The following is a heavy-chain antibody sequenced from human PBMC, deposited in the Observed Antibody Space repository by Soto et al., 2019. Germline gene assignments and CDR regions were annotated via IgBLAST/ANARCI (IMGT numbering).Heavy chain of an antibody. J-gene: IGHJ5*02. Sequence: EVQLVESGGGLVQPGGSLKLSCAASGFTFSGSAMHWVRQASGKGLEWVGRIRSKANSYATAYAASVKGRFTISRDDSKNTAYLQMNSLKTEDTAVYYCTGLAAASTTWFHPWGQGTLVTVSS. D-gene: IGHD6-13*01. CDR1: GFTFSGSA. CDR2: IRSKANSYAT. V-gene: IGHV3-73*02. CDR3: TGLAAASTTWFHP.